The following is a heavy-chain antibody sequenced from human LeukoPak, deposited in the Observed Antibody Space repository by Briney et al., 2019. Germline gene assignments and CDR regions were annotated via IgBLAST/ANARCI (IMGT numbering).Heavy chain of an antibody. CDR3: AKAVAGDPYYYYMDV. D-gene: IGHD6-19*01. CDR2: IRYGGSNK. CDR1: GFTLSSFG. J-gene: IGHJ6*03. Sequence: PGGSLRLSRAASGFTLSSFGMHWVRQAPGKGREWVAFIRYGGSNKYFASSVKGRLTISSDNSKNTLYLQMNSLRGEDTAVYYCAKAVAGDPYYYYMDVWGKGTTVTISS. V-gene: IGHV3-30*02.